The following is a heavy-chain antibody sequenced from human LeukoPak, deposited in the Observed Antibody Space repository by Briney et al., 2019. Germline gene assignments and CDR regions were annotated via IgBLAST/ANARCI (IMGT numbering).Heavy chain of an antibody. CDR3: ARGAVRYSGYGYFDY. Sequence: ASVKVSCKASGYTFTGYYMHWVRQGPGQGREWMGWINPNSGGTNYAQKFHGRVTMTRDTSISTAYMELSRLRSDDTAVYYCARGAVRYSGYGYFDYWGQGTLVTVSS. D-gene: IGHD5-12*01. CDR2: INPNSGGT. V-gene: IGHV1-2*02. J-gene: IGHJ4*02. CDR1: GYTFTGYY.